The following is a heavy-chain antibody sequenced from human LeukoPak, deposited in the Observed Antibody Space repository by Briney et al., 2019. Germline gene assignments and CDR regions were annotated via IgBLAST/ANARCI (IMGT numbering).Heavy chain of an antibody. J-gene: IGHJ4*02. CDR1: GYSFTNYW. V-gene: IGHV5-51*01. CDR2: IYPADSDT. Sequence: GESPKISCKGSGYSFTNYWVGWVRQMPGKGLEWMGIIYPADSDTRYSPSFQGQVTISADRSINTAYLQWSSLKASDTAMYYCARVTLASTAFDYWGQGTLVTVSS. D-gene: IGHD3-3*02. CDR3: ARVTLASTAFDY.